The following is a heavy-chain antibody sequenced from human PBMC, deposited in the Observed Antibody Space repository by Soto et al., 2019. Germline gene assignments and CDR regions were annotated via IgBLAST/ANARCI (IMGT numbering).Heavy chain of an antibody. CDR2: ISSSSSTI. CDR1: GFTFSSYS. D-gene: IGHD3-3*01. J-gene: IGHJ6*02. Sequence: GGSLRLSCAASGFTFSSYSMNWVRQAPGKGLEWVSYISSSSSTIYYADSVKGRFTISRDNAKNSLYLQMNSLRDEDTAVYYCARDPRWAYYDFWSGYSTDHYYYYGMDVWGQGTTVTVSS. CDR3: ARDPRWAYYDFWSGYSTDHYYYYGMDV. V-gene: IGHV3-48*02.